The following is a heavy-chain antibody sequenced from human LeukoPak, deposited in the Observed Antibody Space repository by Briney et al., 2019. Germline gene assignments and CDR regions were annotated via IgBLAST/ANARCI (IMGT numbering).Heavy chain of an antibody. J-gene: IGHJ4*02. CDR2: IYHSGST. Sequence: PSQTLSLTCTVSGGSISSGGYYWSWIRQPPGKGLEWIGYIYHSGSTYYNPSLKSRVTISVDTSKNQFSVKLTSVTAADTAVYYCARAPYDYDSSGYYKIWGRGTLVTVSS. CDR3: ARAPYDYDSSGYYKI. D-gene: IGHD3-22*01. CDR1: GGSISSGGYY. V-gene: IGHV4-30-2*01.